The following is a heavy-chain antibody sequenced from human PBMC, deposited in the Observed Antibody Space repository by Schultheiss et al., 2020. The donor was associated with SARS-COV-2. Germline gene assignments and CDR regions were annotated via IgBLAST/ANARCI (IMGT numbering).Heavy chain of an antibody. CDR3: AREIDAIDSSGHWFDP. D-gene: IGHD3-22*01. V-gene: IGHV4-59*01. Sequence: SETLSLTCTVSGGSLRNYYWVWIRQPPGKGLEWIGEINHSGSTNYNPSLKSRVTISVDRSKNQFSLKLSSVTAADTAVYYCAREIDAIDSSGHWFDPWGQGTLVTVSS. CDR2: INHSGST. J-gene: IGHJ5*02. CDR1: GGSLRNYY.